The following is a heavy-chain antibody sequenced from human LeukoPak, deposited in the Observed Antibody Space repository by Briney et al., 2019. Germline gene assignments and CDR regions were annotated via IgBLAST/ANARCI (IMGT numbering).Heavy chain of an antibody. D-gene: IGHD5-18*01. V-gene: IGHV3-66*01. Sequence: GGSLRLSCAASGFTFSTYWMHWVRQAPGKGLEWVSVIYSGGSTYYADSVKGRFTISRDNSKNTLYLQMNSLRAEDTAVYYCAREQLWLDYWGQGTLVTVSS. J-gene: IGHJ4*02. CDR2: IYSGGST. CDR1: GFTFSTYW. CDR3: AREQLWLDY.